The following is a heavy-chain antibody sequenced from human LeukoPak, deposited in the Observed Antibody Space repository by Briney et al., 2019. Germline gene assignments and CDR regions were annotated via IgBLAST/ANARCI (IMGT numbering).Heavy chain of an antibody. V-gene: IGHV3-21*01. CDR3: ARETDIVVVPAATFIDP. Sequence: PGGSLRLPCAASGFTFSSYSMNWVRQAPGKGLEWVSSISSSSSYIYYADSVKGRFTISRDNAKNSLYLQMNSLRAEDTAVYYCARETDIVVVPAATFIDPWGQGTLVTVSS. D-gene: IGHD2-2*01. J-gene: IGHJ5*02. CDR1: GFTFSSYS. CDR2: ISSSSSYI.